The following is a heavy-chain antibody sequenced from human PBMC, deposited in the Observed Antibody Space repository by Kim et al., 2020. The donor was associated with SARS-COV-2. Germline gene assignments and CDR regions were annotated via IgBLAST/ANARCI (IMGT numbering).Heavy chain of an antibody. CDR3: ARRNYGGNPGYFDY. J-gene: IGHJ4*02. D-gene: IGHD4-17*01. V-gene: IGHV4-31*02. Sequence: HPSLKSRLTISVDTSKNQFSLSLSSVTAADTAVYYCARRNYGGNPGYFDYWGQGTLVTVSS.